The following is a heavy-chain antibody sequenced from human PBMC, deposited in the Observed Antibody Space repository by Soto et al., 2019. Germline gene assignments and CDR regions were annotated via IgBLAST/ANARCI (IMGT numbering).Heavy chain of an antibody. V-gene: IGHV4-34*01. J-gene: IGHJ6*02. CDR3: ARGRGGYCSGGSCSYYYYYGMDV. Sequence: SETLSLTCAVYGGSFSGYYWSWILQPPGQWLEWIGEINHSGSTNYNPSLKSRVTISVDTSKKQFSLKLSSVTAADTAVYYCARGRGGYCSGGSCSYYYYYGMDVWGQGTTVTVSS. D-gene: IGHD2-15*01. CDR2: INHSGST. CDR1: GGSFSGYY.